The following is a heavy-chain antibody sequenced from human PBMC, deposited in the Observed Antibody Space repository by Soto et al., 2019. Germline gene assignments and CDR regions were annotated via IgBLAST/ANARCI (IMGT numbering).Heavy chain of an antibody. D-gene: IGHD5-18*01. CDR2: ISSSSSTI. CDR1: GFTFSSYS. J-gene: IGHJ6*02. V-gene: IGHV3-48*01. Sequence: PVESLRLSYASYGFTFSSYSMNRFRQAPVKGLEWVSYISSSSSTIYYADSVKGRFTISRDNAKNSLYLQMNSLRAEDTAVYYCARGMVTGYYYYGMDVWGQGT. CDR3: ARGMVTGYYYYGMDV.